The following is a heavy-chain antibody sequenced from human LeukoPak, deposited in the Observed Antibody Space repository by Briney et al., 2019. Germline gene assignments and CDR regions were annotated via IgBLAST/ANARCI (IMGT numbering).Heavy chain of an antibody. CDR2: IYYSGST. D-gene: IGHD5-12*01. J-gene: IGHJ4*02. CDR3: ARDYGSGYDSLFHFDY. V-gene: IGHV4-39*07. CDR1: GGSISSSSYY. Sequence: PSVTLSLTCTVSGGSISSSSYYWGWIRQPPGKGLEWIGSIYYSGSTYYNPSLKSRVTISVDTSKNQFSLKLSSVTAADTAVYYCARDYGSGYDSLFHFDYWGQGTLVTVSS.